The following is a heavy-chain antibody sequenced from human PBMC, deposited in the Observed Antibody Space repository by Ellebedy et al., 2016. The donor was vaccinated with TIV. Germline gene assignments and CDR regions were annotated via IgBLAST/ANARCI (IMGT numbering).Heavy chain of an antibody. J-gene: IGHJ4*02. V-gene: IGHV3-48*02. D-gene: IGHD3-10*01. Sequence: GESLKISCAASGFTFSSYSMNWVRQAPGKGLEWVSYISSSSSTIYYADSVKGRFTISRDNAKNSLYLQMNSLRDEDTAVYYCARDGVTMVRGVFDYWGQGTLVTVSS. CDR1: GFTFSSYS. CDR3: ARDGVTMVRGVFDY. CDR2: ISSSSSTI.